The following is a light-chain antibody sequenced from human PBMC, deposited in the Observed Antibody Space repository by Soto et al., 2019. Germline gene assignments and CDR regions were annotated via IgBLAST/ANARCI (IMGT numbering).Light chain of an antibody. CDR2: GAS. CDR3: QQYNNWPRGT. Sequence: IVMPQSHATLSVSPGERVTLSCRASQSVSSNLAWYQHKPGQAPRLLIYGASTRATGIPARFSGSGSGTEFTLTISSLQSEDFAVYYCQQYNNWPRGTFGQGTKVDIK. CDR1: QSVSSN. J-gene: IGKJ1*01. V-gene: IGKV3-15*01.